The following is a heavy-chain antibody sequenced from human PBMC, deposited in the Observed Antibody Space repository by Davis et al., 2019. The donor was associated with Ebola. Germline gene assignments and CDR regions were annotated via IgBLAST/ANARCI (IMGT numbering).Heavy chain of an antibody. J-gene: IGHJ6*02. CDR3: AREGIAAAGTANYYYYGMDV. V-gene: IGHV3-48*03. D-gene: IGHD6-13*01. Sequence: GESLKISCAASGFTFSSYEMNWVRQAPGKGLEWVSYISSSGSTIYYADSVKGRFTISRDNAKNSLYLQMNSLRAEDTAVYYCAREGIAAAGTANYYYYGMDVWGQGTTVTVSS. CDR1: GFTFSSYE. CDR2: ISSSGSTI.